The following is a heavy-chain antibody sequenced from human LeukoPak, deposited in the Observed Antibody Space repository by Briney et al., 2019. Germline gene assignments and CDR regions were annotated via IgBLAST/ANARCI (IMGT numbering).Heavy chain of an antibody. J-gene: IGHJ4*02. Sequence: GASVKVSCKASGYTFTAYYIHWVRQAPGQGLEWMGWFNPNSGGTNYAQEFQGRVTMTRDTSISTAYLELSRLRSDDTAVYYCARDPGGYQLLLQPFDYWGQGTLVTVSS. CDR1: GYTFTAYY. V-gene: IGHV1-2*02. D-gene: IGHD2-2*01. CDR3: ARDPGGYQLLLQPFDY. CDR2: FNPNSGGT.